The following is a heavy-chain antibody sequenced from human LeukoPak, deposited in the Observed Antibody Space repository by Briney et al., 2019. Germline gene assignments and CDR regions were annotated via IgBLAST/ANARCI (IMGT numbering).Heavy chain of an antibody. CDR3: AREGVGFWSGYYTF. Sequence: PGGSLRLSCAASGFTLTDYWMHWVRQAPGKGLVWVSRINSDGSSTSYADSVKGRFTISRDNAKKTVYLQMNSLRAEDTAVYYCAREGVGFWSGYYTFWGQGTLVTVSS. D-gene: IGHD3-3*01. CDR2: INSDGSST. CDR1: GFTLTDYW. V-gene: IGHV3-74*01. J-gene: IGHJ4*02.